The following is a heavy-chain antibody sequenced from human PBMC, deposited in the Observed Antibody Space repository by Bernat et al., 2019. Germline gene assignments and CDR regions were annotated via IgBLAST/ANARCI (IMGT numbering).Heavy chain of an antibody. CDR3: ARGCGGGGVCYMG. Sequence: QVQLVESGGGVVQPGRSLRLSCAASGFTFSSYAMHWVRQAPGKGLEWVAVISYDGSNKYYADSVKGRFTISRDNSKNTLYLQMSSLRSEDTAVYYCARGCGGGGVCYMGWGQGTLVTVSS. J-gene: IGHJ4*02. V-gene: IGHV3-30-3*01. CDR1: GFTFSSYA. D-gene: IGHD2-8*02. CDR2: ISYDGSNK.